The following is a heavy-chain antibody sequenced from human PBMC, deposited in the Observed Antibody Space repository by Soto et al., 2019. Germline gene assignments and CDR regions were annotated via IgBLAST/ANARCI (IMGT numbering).Heavy chain of an antibody. Sequence: EVQLLESGGGWVQPGGSLRLSCEASGFIFSNYAMSWVRQGPGKGLEWVSVIGGEAVSTNCADSVKGRCTVSRDNSKNTVYLQLDSLRDDDTAVYYCAKDSTSYNGVYDPFDIWGQGTMVTVSS. CDR3: AKDSTSYNGVYDPFDI. V-gene: IGHV3-23*01. J-gene: IGHJ3*02. D-gene: IGHD1-1*01. CDR1: GFIFSNYA. CDR2: IGGEAVST.